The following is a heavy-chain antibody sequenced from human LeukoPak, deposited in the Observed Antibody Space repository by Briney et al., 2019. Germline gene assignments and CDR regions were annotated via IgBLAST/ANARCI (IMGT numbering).Heavy chain of an antibody. J-gene: IGHJ4*02. CDR3: ARHWETSSWYVDY. V-gene: IGHV4-34*01. CDR1: GGSFSGYY. D-gene: IGHD6-13*01. Sequence: SETLSLTCAVYGGSFSGYYWSWIRQPPGKGLEWIGEINHSGSTNYNPSLKSRVTISVDTSKNQFSLKLSSVTAADTAVYYCARHWETSSWYVDYWGQGTLVTVSS. CDR2: INHSGST.